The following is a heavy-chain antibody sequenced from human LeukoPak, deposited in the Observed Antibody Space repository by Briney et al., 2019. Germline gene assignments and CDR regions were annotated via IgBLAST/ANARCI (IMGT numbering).Heavy chain of an antibody. CDR2: IKQDGSEK. J-gene: IGHJ4*02. D-gene: IGHD6-13*01. CDR3: ARDRGGYSSTWTAGVFDY. Sequence: GGSLRLSCAASGFTFSSYWMSWVRQAPGKGLEWVANIKQDGSEKDYVDSVKGRFTVARDNAKNSLYLQMNSLRAEDTAVYYCARDRGGYSSTWTAGVFDYWGQGTLVTVST. CDR1: GFTFSSYW. V-gene: IGHV3-7*01.